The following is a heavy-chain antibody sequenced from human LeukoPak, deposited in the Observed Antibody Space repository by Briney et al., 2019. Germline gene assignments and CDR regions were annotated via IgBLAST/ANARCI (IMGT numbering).Heavy chain of an antibody. D-gene: IGHD3-3*01. J-gene: IGHJ3*02. CDR3: ARGTSYYDFWSGYYRAAFDI. V-gene: IGHV1-8*01. CDR2: INTNSGNT. Sequence: GASVTVSFTASGYTFTSYDINWVRQAPGQGLEWMGWINTNSGNTGYAQKFQGRVTMTRNTSIRTAYMELSSLRSEDTAVYYCARGTSYYDFWSGYYRAAFDIWGQGTMVTVSS. CDR1: GYTFTSYD.